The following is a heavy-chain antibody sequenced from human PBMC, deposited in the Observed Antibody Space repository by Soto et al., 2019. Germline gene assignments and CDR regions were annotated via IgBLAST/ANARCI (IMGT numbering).Heavy chain of an antibody. J-gene: IGHJ6*02. D-gene: IGHD6-19*01. CDR3: ATEMGVSGWVNYYYYYGMDV. CDR1: GYTLTELS. V-gene: IGHV1-24*01. Sequence: GASVKVSCKVSGYTLTELSMHWVRQAPGKGLEWMGGFDPEDGETIYAQKFQGRVTMTEDTSTDTAYMELSSLRSEDTAVYYCATEMGVSGWVNYYYYYGMDVWGQGTTVTVSS. CDR2: FDPEDGET.